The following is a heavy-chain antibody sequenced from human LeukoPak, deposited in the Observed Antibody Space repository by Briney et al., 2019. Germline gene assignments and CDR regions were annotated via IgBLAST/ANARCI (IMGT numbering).Heavy chain of an antibody. CDR2: ISSSGSTI. J-gene: IGHJ4*02. D-gene: IGHD1-26*01. CDR1: GFDFGGRG. CDR3: ARIGGSGGRRLYYFDY. V-gene: IGHV3-11*01. Sequence: GGSLRLSCVVSGFDFGGRGMSWVRQAPGKGLERVSYISSSGSTIYYVDSVKGRFTISRDNAKNSLYLQMDSLRAEDTAVYYCARIGGSGGRRLYYFDYWGQGTLVTVSS.